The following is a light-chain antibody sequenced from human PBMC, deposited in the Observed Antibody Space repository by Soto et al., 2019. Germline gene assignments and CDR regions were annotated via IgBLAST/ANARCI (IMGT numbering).Light chain of an antibody. V-gene: IGKV1-5*01. CDR1: QSVTSW. CDR3: YHYNSYPGT. Sequence: DVQMTQSPSTLSASVGDRVTITCRASQSVTSWLAWYQQKPGKAPKVRIYDASSLESGVPSRCIGSGSGTEFTLTISSLHPDEFATYYCYHYNSYPGTFGQGTKVESK. CDR2: DAS. J-gene: IGKJ1*01.